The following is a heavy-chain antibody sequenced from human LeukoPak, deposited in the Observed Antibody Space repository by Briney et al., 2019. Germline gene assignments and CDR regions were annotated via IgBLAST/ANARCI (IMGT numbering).Heavy chain of an antibody. CDR3: AELGITMIGGV. Sequence: PGGSLRLSCAVSGFTFRNYGMHWVRQAPDKGLEWVAFIRHDESNEFYADSVKGRFTISRDNAKNSLYLQMNSLRAEDTAVYYCAELGITMIGGVWGKGTTVTISS. CDR2: IRHDESNE. V-gene: IGHV3-30*02. CDR1: GFTFRNYG. J-gene: IGHJ6*04. D-gene: IGHD3-10*02.